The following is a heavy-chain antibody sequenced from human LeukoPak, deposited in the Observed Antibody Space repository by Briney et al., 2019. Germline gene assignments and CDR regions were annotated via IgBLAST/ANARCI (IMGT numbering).Heavy chain of an antibody. D-gene: IGHD6-25*01. V-gene: IGHV3-30-3*01. CDR3: ARDQSGSFDY. CDR1: GFTFSSYA. Sequence: PGGSLRLSSAASGFTFSSYAMHWVRQAPGKGLEWVAVISYDGSNKYYAGSVKGRFTISRDNSKNTLYLQMNSLRAEDTAVYYCARDQSGSFDYWGQGTLVTVSS. J-gene: IGHJ4*02. CDR2: ISYDGSNK.